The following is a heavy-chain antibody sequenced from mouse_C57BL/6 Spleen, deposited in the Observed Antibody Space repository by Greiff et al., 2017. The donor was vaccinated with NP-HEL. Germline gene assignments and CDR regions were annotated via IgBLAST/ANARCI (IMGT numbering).Heavy chain of an antibody. CDR1: GYTFTSYW. CDR2: IYPNSGGT. V-gene: IGHV1-72*01. CDR3: AREAPAWFAY. Sequence: QVQLQQPGAELVKPGASVKLSCKASGYTFTSYWMHWVKQRPGRGLEWIGRIYPNSGGTKYNEKVKSKATLTVDKPSSTAYMQLSSLTSEDSAVYYCAREAPAWFAYWGQGTLVTVSA. J-gene: IGHJ3*01.